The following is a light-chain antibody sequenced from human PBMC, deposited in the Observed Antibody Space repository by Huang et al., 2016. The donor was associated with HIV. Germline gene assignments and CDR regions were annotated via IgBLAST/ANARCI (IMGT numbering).Light chain of an antibody. Sequence: DIQMTQSPSTLSASVGDRVTITCRASQSISTWLAWHQQKPGKAPNLLIYKATNLQSGVPSRCSGSGSGTEFTLTITSLQPDDFATYYCQQYDSYPWTFGQGTKVEIK. J-gene: IGKJ1*01. CDR3: QQYDSYPWT. CDR2: KAT. CDR1: QSISTW. V-gene: IGKV1-5*03.